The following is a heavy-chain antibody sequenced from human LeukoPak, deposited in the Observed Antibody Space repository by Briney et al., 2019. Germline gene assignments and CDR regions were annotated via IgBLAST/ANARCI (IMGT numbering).Heavy chain of an antibody. J-gene: IGHJ3*01. D-gene: IGHD6-6*01. CDR3: ARGPMGALYSSSDAFDF. CDR1: GGSISSYY. V-gene: IGHV4-59*01. CDR2: IYNSGST. Sequence: PSETLSLTCTVSGGSISSYYWSWIRRPPGKGLEWIGYIYNSGSTNYNPSLKSRVTISVDTSKNQFSLKLTSVTAADTAVHYCARGPMGALYSSSDAFDFWGQGIMVTVSS.